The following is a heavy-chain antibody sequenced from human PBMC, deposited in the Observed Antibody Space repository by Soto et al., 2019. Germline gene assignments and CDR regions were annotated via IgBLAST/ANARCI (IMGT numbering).Heavy chain of an antibody. J-gene: IGHJ4*02. D-gene: IGHD2-15*01. CDR3: VRVAGGGLFDY. V-gene: IGHV4-59*01. CDR2: IHYTGST. Sequence: PSETLSLTCTVSGGSISNYYWSWIRQPPGKGLQWIGYIHYTGSTNYNPSLRGRVTMSVDTSKNQFSLKLTSVTAADTAVYYCVRVAGGGLFDYWGPGNLVTVSS. CDR1: GGSISNYY.